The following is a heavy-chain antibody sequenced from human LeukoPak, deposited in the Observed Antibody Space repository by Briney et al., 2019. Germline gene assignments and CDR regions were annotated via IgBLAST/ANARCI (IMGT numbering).Heavy chain of an antibody. Sequence: PSETLSLTCTVSGGSISSSSYYWGWIRQPPGKGLEWIGSIYYSGSTYYDPSLKSRVTISVDTSKNQFSLKLSSVTAADTAVYYCARDAPPGIAVVGINYWGQGTLVAVSS. V-gene: IGHV4-39*07. CDR2: IYYSGST. J-gene: IGHJ4*02. D-gene: IGHD6-19*01. CDR1: GGSISSSSYY. CDR3: ARDAPPGIAVVGINY.